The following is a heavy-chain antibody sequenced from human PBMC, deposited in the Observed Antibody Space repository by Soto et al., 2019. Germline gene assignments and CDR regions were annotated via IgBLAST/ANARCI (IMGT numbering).Heavy chain of an antibody. J-gene: IGHJ4*02. V-gene: IGHV1-2*04. CDR3: VTSRVSIAVAGETEYYFDY. CDR1: GYTFTGYY. D-gene: IGHD6-19*01. CDR2: VNPNSGGT. Sequence: GPVKVSCKASGYTFTGYYIHWVRQAPGQGLEWMGWVNPNSGGTNYAQKFQGWVTMTRDTSISTAYMELSRLRSDDTAVYYCVTSRVSIAVAGETEYYFDYWGQGTLVTVSS.